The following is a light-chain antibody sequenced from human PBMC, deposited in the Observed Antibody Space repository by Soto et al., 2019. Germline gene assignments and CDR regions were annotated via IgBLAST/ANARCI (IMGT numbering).Light chain of an antibody. CDR1: QSVSSSY. J-gene: IGKJ1*01. Sequence: EIVLTQSPGTLSLSPGERATLSCRASQSVSSSYLAWYQQKPGQAPRLLIYGSSSSATGIPDRFSGSGSGTDFTXTISRLEPEDFAVYYCQQYGSSSWTFGQGXKXXI. CDR3: QQYGSSSWT. V-gene: IGKV3-20*01. CDR2: GSS.